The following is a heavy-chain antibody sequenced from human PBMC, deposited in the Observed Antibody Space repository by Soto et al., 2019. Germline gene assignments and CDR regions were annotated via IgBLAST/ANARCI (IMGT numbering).Heavy chain of an antibody. V-gene: IGHV3-48*03. CDR2: IRSRGSTI. D-gene: IGHD2-2*01. J-gene: IGHJ3*02. CDR3: ARVHHCSSTSCYAFDI. Sequence: GGSLRLSCAASGFTFSSYEMNWVRQAPGKGLQWVSYIRSRGSTIYYADSVKGRFTISRDNAKNSLYLQMNSLRAEDTAVYYCARVHHCSSTSCYAFDIWGQGTMGTVSS. CDR1: GFTFSSYE.